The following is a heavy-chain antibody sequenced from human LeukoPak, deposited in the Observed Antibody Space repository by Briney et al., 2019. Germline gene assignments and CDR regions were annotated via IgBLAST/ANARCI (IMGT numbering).Heavy chain of an antibody. CDR1: GFTFSSYS. J-gene: IGHJ2*01. CDR3: ARARVPAAHPFLKYWYFDL. D-gene: IGHD2-2*01. Sequence: GGSLRLSCAASGFTFSSYSMNWVRQAPGKGLEWVAVISYDGSNKYYADSVKGRFTISRDNSKNTLYLQMNSLRAEDTAVYYCARARVPAAHPFLKYWYFDLWGRGTLVTVSS. CDR2: ISYDGSNK. V-gene: IGHV3-30*03.